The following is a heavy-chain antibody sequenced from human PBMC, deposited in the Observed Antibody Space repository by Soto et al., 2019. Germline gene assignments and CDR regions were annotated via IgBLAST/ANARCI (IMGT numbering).Heavy chain of an antibody. Sequence: QVQLVESGGGVVQPGGSLRLSCAASGFTFSYYGFHWVRQAPGKGLEWVAVMHTGGNEKYYVDSVKGRFTVSRDDSRNMVYLEMSGLRAEDTAEYFCAIDADNTGHYIHFALLGRGSLVAVS. CDR1: GFTFSYYG. D-gene: IGHD3-9*01. CDR3: AIDADNTGHYIHFAL. J-gene: IGHJ4*02. CDR2: MHTGGNEK. V-gene: IGHV3-33*08.